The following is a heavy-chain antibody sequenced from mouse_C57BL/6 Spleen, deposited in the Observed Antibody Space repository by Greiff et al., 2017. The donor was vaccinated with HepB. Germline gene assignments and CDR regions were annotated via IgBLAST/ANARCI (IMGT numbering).Heavy chain of an antibody. V-gene: IGHV5-6*01. CDR1: GFTFSSYG. CDR2: ISSGGSYT. CDR3: ARHGSNYSFAY. D-gene: IGHD2-5*01. J-gene: IGHJ3*01. Sequence: EVKLMESGGDLVKPGGSLKLSCAASGFTFSSYGMPWVRQTPDKRLEWVATISSGGSYTYYPDSVKGRFTISRDNAKNTLYLQMSSLKSEDTAMYYCARHGSNYSFAYWGQGTLVTGSA.